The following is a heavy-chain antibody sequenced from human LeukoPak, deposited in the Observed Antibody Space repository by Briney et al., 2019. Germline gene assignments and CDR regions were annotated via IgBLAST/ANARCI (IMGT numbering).Heavy chain of an antibody. Sequence: SETLSLTCTVSGGSISSHYWSWFRQTPGERPEWIAFIYYSGTTNYNPSLKGRVTISIDSSKNQFSLKLSSVTAADTAVYYCARGPGATLGRFDYWGQGTLVTVSS. CDR3: ARGPGATLGRFDY. J-gene: IGHJ4*02. V-gene: IGHV4-59*11. CDR2: IYYSGTT. D-gene: IGHD1-26*01. CDR1: GGSISSHY.